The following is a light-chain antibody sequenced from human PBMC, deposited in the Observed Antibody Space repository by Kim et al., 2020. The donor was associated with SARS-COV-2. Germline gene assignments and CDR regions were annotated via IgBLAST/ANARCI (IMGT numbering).Light chain of an antibody. J-gene: IGKJ4*01. CDR2: GAS. Sequence: SPGERATLSCRASQSVSSSYLAWYQQKPGQAPRLLIYGASSRATGITDRFSGSGSRTVFTLTISRLEPGDFAVYYCQQYGSSQLTFGGGTKGDIK. CDR3: QQYGSSQLT. V-gene: IGKV3-20*01. CDR1: QSVSSSY.